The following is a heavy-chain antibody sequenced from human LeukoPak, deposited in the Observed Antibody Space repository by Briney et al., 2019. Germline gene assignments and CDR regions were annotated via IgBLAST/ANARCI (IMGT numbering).Heavy chain of an antibody. J-gene: IGHJ4*02. V-gene: IGHV4-61*01. D-gene: IGHD1-26*01. CDR1: GGSISSGSTSSYY. CDR2: IYYSGST. Sequence: SETLSLTCTVSGGSISSGSTSSYYWSWIRQPPGKGLEWIGYIYYSGSTNYNPSLKSRATISVDTSNNQFSLKLSSVTAADTAVYYCATMSGTYYKFDYWGQGTLVTVSS. CDR3: ATMSGTYYKFDY.